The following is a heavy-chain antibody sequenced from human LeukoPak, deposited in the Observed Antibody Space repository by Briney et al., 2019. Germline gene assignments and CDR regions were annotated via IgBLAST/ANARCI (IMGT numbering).Heavy chain of an antibody. D-gene: IGHD2-2*01. Sequence: GRSLRLSCAASGFTFSSYGMHWVRQAPGKGLEWVAFIRYDGSNKYYADSVKGRFAISRDNSKNTLYLQMNSLRAEDTAVYYCAKDLEGREKDIVVVPAAISYWGQGTLVTVSS. CDR1: GFTFSSYG. CDR3: AKDLEGREKDIVVVPAAISY. V-gene: IGHV3-30*02. CDR2: IRYDGSNK. J-gene: IGHJ4*02.